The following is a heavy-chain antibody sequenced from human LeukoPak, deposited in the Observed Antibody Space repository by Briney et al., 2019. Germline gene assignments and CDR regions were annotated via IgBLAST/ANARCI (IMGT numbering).Heavy chain of an antibody. D-gene: IGHD4-17*01. Sequence: PGGSLRLSCAASGFSVSSSYMYWVRQAPGKGLEWVSFFYRGDTTYYAESVRGRFTISRDNSKNTLYLLMNSLIPEDTAVYYCARSLSTVTPFDYWGQGTLVTVSS. V-gene: IGHV3-53*01. CDR3: ARSLSTVTPFDY. CDR1: GFSVSSSY. CDR2: FYRGDTT. J-gene: IGHJ4*02.